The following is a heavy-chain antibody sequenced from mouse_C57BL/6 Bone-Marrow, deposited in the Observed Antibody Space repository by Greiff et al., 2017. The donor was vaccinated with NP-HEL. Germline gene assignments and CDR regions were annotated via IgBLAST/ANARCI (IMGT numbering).Heavy chain of an antibody. Sequence: VQLQQSGAELVRPGASVKLSCTVSGFNIKDDYMHWVKQRPEQGLEWIGWIDPENGDTEYASKFQGKATITADTSSNTAYLQLSSLTSEGTAVYYRTTGGSSPYAMDDWGQGTSVTVSS. CDR2: IDPENGDT. J-gene: IGHJ4*01. CDR3: TTGGSSPYAMDD. D-gene: IGHD1-1*01. CDR1: GFNIKDDY. V-gene: IGHV14-4*01.